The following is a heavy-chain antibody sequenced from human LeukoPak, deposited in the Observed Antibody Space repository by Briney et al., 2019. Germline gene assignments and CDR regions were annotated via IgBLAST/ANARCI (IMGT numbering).Heavy chain of an antibody. J-gene: IGHJ4*02. CDR3: ASAPGAVATITYYFDY. CDR1: GGTFISYA. CDR2: IIPIFGTA. D-gene: IGHD5-12*01. V-gene: IGHV1-69*05. Sequence: SVKVSCKASGGTFISYAISWVRQAPGQGREGRGGIIPIFGTANYAQKFQGRVTITTDESTSTAYMELSSLRSEDTAVYYCASAPGAVATITYYFDYWGQGTLVTVSS.